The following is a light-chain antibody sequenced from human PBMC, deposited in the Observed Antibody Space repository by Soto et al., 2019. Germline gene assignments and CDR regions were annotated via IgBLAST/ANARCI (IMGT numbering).Light chain of an antibody. J-gene: IGKJ4*01. CDR3: QKYNGALRS. V-gene: IGKV1-27*01. CDR1: QGISNY. Sequence: DIQMTQSPSSLSASPGDRATITCRTSQGISNYLACYQQKPEKVPKLLIYAASTLQSEVPSRFSGSGSGTDFTLTISRLQPEDVATYCCQKYNGALRSFGGGTKVEIK. CDR2: AAS.